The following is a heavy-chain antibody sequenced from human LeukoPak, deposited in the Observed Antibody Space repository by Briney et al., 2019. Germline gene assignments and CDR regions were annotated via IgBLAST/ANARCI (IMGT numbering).Heavy chain of an antibody. D-gene: IGHD3-10*01. CDR1: GFTFSSYE. V-gene: IGHV3-48*03. J-gene: IGHJ4*02. CDR2: ISSSGSTI. CDR3: ARRNYYGSGSYSLPAYYFDY. Sequence: PGGSLRLSCAASGFTFSSYEMNWVRQAPGKGLEWVSYISSSGSTIYYADSVKGRFTISRDNAKNSLYLQMNSLRAEDTALYYCARRNYYGSGSYSLPAYYFDYWGQGTLVTVSS.